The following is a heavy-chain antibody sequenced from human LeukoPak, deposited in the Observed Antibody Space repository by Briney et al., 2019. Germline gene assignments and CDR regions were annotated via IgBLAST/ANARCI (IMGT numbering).Heavy chain of an antibody. Sequence: GGSLRLSCAASGFTFSNCALHWVRQAPGKGLEWVAVISYDGTIEYHADSVKGRFTISRDNSKNTLYLQMNSLRAEDTAVYYCARDRTYFYDSGSSGPHYFDYWGQGTLVTVSS. J-gene: IGHJ4*02. CDR3: ARDRTYFYDSGSSGPHYFDY. CDR2: ISYDGTIE. V-gene: IGHV3-30*01. D-gene: IGHD3-10*01. CDR1: GFTFSNCA.